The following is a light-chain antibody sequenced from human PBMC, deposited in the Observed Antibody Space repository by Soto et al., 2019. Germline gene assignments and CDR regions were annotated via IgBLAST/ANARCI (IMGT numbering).Light chain of an antibody. V-gene: IGKV1-39*01. CDR3: QQSFSTPQT. CDR2: AAS. CDR1: QSISSF. J-gene: IGKJ1*01. Sequence: DIQMTQFPSALSASVRDRVTITCRASQSISSFLTWYQQKAGKAPKLLIYAASSLQSGVPSRFSGSGSGTDFTLTISSLQPEDFASYYCQQSFSTPQTFGQGTKVDIK.